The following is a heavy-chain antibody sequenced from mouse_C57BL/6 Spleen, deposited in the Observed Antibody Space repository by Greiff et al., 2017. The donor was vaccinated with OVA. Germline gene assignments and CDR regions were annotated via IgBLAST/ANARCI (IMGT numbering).Heavy chain of an antibody. V-gene: IGHV5-4*01. CDR3: ARDSAYYFDY. CDR1: GFTFSSYA. CDR2: ISDGGSYT. J-gene: IGHJ2*01. Sequence: DVKLQESGGGLVKPGGSLKLSCAASGFTFSSYAMSWVRQTPEKRLEWVATISDGGSYTYYPDNVKGRFTISRDNAKNNLYLQMSHLKSEDTAMYYCARDSAYYFDYWGQGTTLTVSS.